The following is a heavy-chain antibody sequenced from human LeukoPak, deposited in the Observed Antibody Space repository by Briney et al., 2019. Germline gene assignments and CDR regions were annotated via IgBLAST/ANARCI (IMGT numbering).Heavy chain of an antibody. CDR3: ARDRHSSGWSYPFDY. Sequence: GGSLRLSCAASGFTFSSYWMSWVRQATGKGLEWVANIKQDGSEKYYVDSVKGRFTISRDNAKNSLYLQMNSLRAEDTAVYYCARDRHSSGWSYPFDYWGQGTLVTVSS. J-gene: IGHJ4*02. D-gene: IGHD6-19*01. CDR2: IKQDGSEK. V-gene: IGHV3-7*01. CDR1: GFTFSSYW.